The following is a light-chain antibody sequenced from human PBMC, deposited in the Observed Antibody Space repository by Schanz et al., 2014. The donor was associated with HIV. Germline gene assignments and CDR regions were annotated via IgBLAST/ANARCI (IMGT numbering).Light chain of an antibody. CDR2: DVT. V-gene: IGLV2-14*03. J-gene: IGLJ2*01. Sequence: QSALTQPASVSGSPGQSITISCTGSSSDVGASNYVSWYQQHPGEAPKLLIYDVTYRPSGISNRFSGSKSGNTASLTISGLQAEDEADYYCSSYTSSSTPVVFGGGTKLTVL. CDR3: SSYTSSSTPVV. CDR1: SSDVGASNY.